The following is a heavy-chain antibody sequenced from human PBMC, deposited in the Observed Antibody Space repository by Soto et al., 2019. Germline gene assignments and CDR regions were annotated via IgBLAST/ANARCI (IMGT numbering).Heavy chain of an antibody. D-gene: IGHD3-3*01. CDR2: IKQDGSEK. CDR3: ARENTIFGVVRMDV. Sequence: AGGSLRLSCAASGFTFSSYWMSWVRQAPGKGLEWVANIKQDGSEKYYVDSVKGRFTISRDNAKNSLYLQMNSLRAEDTAVYYCARENTIFGVVRMDVWGQGTTVTVSS. V-gene: IGHV3-7*01. J-gene: IGHJ6*02. CDR1: GFTFSSYW.